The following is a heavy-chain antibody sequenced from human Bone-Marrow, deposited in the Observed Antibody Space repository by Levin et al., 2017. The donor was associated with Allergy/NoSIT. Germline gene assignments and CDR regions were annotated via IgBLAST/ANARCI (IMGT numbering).Heavy chain of an antibody. V-gene: IGHV3-9*01. D-gene: IGHD1-1*01. Sequence: LRLSCVTSAFIFDDYTMHWVRQAPGKGLEWVSGLSWNGDVIGFADSVKGRFSISRDNAKNSLVLEMNNLRVEDTALYYCAKAVGLGTINAFDIWGQGTLVTVSS. CDR3: AKAVGLGTINAFDI. J-gene: IGHJ3*02. CDR2: LSWNGDVI. CDR1: AFIFDDYT.